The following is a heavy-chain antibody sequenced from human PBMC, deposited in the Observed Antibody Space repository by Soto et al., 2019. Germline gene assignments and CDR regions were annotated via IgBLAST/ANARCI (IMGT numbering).Heavy chain of an antibody. CDR3: ARDNGDYWFDP. CDR2: IYYSGST. Sequence: QVQLQESGPGLVKPSETLSLTCTVSGGSVSSGSYYWSWIRQPPGEGLEWIGYIYYSGSTNYNPSLKSRVTISVDTSKNQFSLKLSSVTAADTAVYYCARDNGDYWFDPWGQGTLVTVSS. CDR1: GGSVSSGSYY. D-gene: IGHD4-17*01. V-gene: IGHV4-61*01. J-gene: IGHJ5*02.